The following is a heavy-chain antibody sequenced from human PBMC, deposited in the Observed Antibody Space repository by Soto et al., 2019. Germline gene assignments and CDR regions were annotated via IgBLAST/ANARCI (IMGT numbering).Heavy chain of an antibody. CDR3: TLSQDSSRGPIY. Sequence: QITLKESGPTLVKPTETLTLTCSVSGFSLSTSGRTLGWIRQPPGKAPEWLALGGQYSPSLQSRVTFTKDTYQNQVVLTLTDMDPADTATYYCTLSQDSSRGPIYWGQGILVTVSS. D-gene: IGHD3-3*01. J-gene: IGHJ4*02. CDR2: GG. CDR1: GFSLSTSGRT. V-gene: IGHV2-5*01.